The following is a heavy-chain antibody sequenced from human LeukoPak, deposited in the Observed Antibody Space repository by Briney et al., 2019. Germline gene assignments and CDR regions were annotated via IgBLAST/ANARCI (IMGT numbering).Heavy chain of an antibody. CDR2: ISGSGGST. Sequence: GGSLRLSCAASGFTFSSYAMSWVRQAPGKGLEWVSAISGSGGSTYYADSVQGRFTISRDNSKNTLYLQMNSVRAEDTAVYYCAKSARWLQFIGYYFDYWGQGTLVAVSS. CDR1: GFTFSSYA. D-gene: IGHD5-24*01. V-gene: IGHV3-23*01. CDR3: AKSARWLQFIGYYFDY. J-gene: IGHJ4*02.